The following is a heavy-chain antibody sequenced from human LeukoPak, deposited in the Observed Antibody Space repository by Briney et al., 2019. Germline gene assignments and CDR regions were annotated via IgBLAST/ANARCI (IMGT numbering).Heavy chain of an antibody. CDR1: GGAFTSYA. CDR2: IIPLLNIG. CDR3: ARDGHYDSSGYYSPASNVAFDI. V-gene: IGHV1-69*04. J-gene: IGHJ3*02. D-gene: IGHD3-22*01. Sequence: SVKVSCKASGGAFTSYAFIWVRQAPGQGLEWMGRIIPLLNIGKYAQKFRDRVTITADKATSTVYMEVNSLRSEDTAMYYCARDGHYDSSGYYSPASNVAFDIWGQGTMVTVSS.